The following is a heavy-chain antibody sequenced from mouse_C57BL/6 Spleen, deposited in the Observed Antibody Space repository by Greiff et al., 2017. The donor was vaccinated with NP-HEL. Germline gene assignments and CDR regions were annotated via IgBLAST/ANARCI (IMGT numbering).Heavy chain of an antibody. CDR1: GFSLTSYA. Sequence: VMLVESGPGLVAPSQSLSITCTVSGFSLTSYAIRWVRQPPGRGLEWLGVIWPGGGTNYNSALKSRLSISKDNSKSQVFLKMNSLQTDDTARYYCARSGSSYDAMDYWGQGTSVTVSS. D-gene: IGHD1-1*01. CDR2: IWPGGGT. CDR3: ARSGSSYDAMDY. V-gene: IGHV2-9-1*01. J-gene: IGHJ4*01.